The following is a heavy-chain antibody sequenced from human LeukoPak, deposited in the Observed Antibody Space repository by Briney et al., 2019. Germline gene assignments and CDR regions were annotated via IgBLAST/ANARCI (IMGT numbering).Heavy chain of an antibody. V-gene: IGHV4-34*01. Sequence: SETLSLTCAVYGGSFSGYYWRWIRQPPGKGLEWIGEINHSGSTNYNPSLKSRVTISVDTSRNQVSLKLGSVTAADTAVYYCARRVEAYDHHYYYYYMDVWGKGTTVTVSS. CDR1: GGSFSGYY. CDR2: INHSGST. D-gene: IGHD3-3*01. CDR3: ARRVEAYDHHYYYYYMDV. J-gene: IGHJ6*03.